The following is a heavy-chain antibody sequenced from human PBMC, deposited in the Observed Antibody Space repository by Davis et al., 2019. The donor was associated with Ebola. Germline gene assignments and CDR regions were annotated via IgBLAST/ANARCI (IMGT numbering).Heavy chain of an antibody. CDR1: GGTFSSYA. Sequence: ASVKVSCKASGGTFSSYAISWVRQAPGQGLEWMGWISAYNGNTNYAQKLQGRVTMTTDTSTSTAYMELRSLRSDDTAVYYCASQTRTRYNWNYYYYMDVWGKGTTVTVSS. CDR2: ISAYNGNT. J-gene: IGHJ6*03. D-gene: IGHD1-1*01. CDR3: ASQTRTRYNWNYYYYMDV. V-gene: IGHV1-18*01.